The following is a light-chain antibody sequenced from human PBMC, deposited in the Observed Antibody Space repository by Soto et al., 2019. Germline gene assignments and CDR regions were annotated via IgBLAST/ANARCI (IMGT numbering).Light chain of an antibody. J-gene: IGLJ2*01. CDR1: SSDVGGYNY. Sequence: QSALTQPPSASGSPGQSVTISCTATSSDVGGYNYVSWYRQHPGKAPQLIIYDVNKRPSGVPDRFSGSKSGNTASLTVSGLQAEDEADYFCNSYGGTNNYVVFGGGTKLTVL. CDR2: DVN. V-gene: IGLV2-8*01. CDR3: NSYGGTNNYVV.